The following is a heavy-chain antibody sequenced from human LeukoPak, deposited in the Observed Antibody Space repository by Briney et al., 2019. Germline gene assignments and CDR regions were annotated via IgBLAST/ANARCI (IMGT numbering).Heavy chain of an antibody. CDR3: AKHRTVGILGAFDI. D-gene: IGHD7-27*01. Sequence: GGSLRLSCAASGFTFSSYAMTWVRQAPGKGLEGGSAINGGGTTYYADSLKGRFTISTDNSKNTLYLQMSSLRAEDTTVYYCAKHRTVGILGAFDIWGQGTMVTVSS. CDR2: INGGGTT. CDR1: GFTFSSYA. J-gene: IGHJ3*02. V-gene: IGHV3-23*01.